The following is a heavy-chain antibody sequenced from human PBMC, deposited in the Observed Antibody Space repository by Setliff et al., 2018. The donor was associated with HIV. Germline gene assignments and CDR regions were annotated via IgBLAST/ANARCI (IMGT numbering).Heavy chain of an antibody. V-gene: IGHV5-51*01. CDR3: TRHPLRPGIAGYFYFVDV. J-gene: IGHJ6*03. CDR2: IYPGDSET. Sequence: GESLKISCKGSGYTFPHAWIAWVRQMPGRGLEWMGIIYPGDSETRYSPSFEGQVTISADRSINTVYLQWSSLRASDTAIYYCTRHPLRPGIAGYFYFVDVWGTGTTVTVSS. CDR1: GYTFPHAW. D-gene: IGHD3-9*01.